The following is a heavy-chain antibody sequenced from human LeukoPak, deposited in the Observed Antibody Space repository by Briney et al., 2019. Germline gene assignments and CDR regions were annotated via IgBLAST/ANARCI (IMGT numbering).Heavy chain of an antibody. CDR2: ISAYNGNT. CDR1: GYTFTSYG. D-gene: IGHD2-2*01. Sequence: ASVKVSCKASGYTFTSYGITWVRQAPGQGLEWMGWISAYNGNTKYAQKLQGRVTMTTDTSTSTAYMELRSLRSDDTAVYYCARGPIIDIAIVPAAVEYYYMDVWGKGTTVTVSS. J-gene: IGHJ6*03. CDR3: ARGPIIDIAIVPAAVEYYYMDV. V-gene: IGHV1-18*01.